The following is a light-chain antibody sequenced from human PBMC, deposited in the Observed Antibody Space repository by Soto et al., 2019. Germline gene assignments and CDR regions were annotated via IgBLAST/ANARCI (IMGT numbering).Light chain of an antibody. CDR3: GTWDSSLSASYV. Sequence: QSVLTQPPSVSAAPGQKVTISCSGSSSNIGINYVSWYQQLPGTAPKLLIYENNKRPSGIPDRFSGSKSGTSATLGITGLQTGDEDDYYCGTWDSSLSASYVFGTGTKLTVL. V-gene: IGLV1-51*02. CDR1: SSNIGINY. J-gene: IGLJ1*01. CDR2: ENN.